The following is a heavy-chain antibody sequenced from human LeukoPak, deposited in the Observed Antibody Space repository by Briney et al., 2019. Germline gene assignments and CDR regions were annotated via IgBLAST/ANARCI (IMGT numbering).Heavy chain of an antibody. D-gene: IGHD1-26*01. Sequence: PGGSLRLSCAASGFTFSSHWMSWVRQAPGKGLEWVANIERDGSEKNYVESVKGRFTISRDNAKNALYLQMSSLRAEDTAVYFCAREPTAVGLWGQGTLVTVSS. V-gene: IGHV3-7*01. J-gene: IGHJ4*02. CDR2: IERDGSEK. CDR3: AREPTAVGL. CDR1: GFTFSSHW.